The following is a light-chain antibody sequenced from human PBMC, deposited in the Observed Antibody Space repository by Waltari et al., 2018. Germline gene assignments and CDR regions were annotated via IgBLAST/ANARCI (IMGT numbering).Light chain of an antibody. CDR3: QQGNSNPYS. CDR1: QGISSY. V-gene: IGKV1-13*02. J-gene: IGKJ2*03. Sequence: IQMSQSPSSLSASVGDRVTITCRAIQGISSYLNWYQQKPGKAPKLLIYYANSLASGVPSRFSGSGSGTEFTLTISSLQPEDFATYYCQQGNSNPYSFGQGTKVEIK. CDR2: YAN.